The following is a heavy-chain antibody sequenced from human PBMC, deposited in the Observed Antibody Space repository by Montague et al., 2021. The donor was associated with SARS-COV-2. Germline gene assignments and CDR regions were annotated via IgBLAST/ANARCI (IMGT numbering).Heavy chain of an antibody. D-gene: IGHD3-9*01. CDR3: ARTGLGDYDILTGYTVNAFDI. CDR2: IYYSGST. V-gene: IGHV4-59*01. J-gene: IGHJ3*02. CDR1: GGSISSYY. Sequence: SETLSLTCTVSGGSISSYYWSWIRQPPGKGLGWIGYIYYSGSTNYNPSLKSRVPISVDTSKNQFSLKLSSVTAADTAVYYCARTGLGDYDILTGYTVNAFDIWGQGTMVTVSS.